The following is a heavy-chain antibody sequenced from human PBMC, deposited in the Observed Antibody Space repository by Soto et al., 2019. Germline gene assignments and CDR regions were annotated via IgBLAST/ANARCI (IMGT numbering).Heavy chain of an antibody. D-gene: IGHD2-2*01. CDR2: ISSGGSTI. Sequence: GGSLRLSCAASGFPFTIYEMNLVRQSPGKGLEWISYISSGGSTIYYAGSVKGRFTISRDNAKNSLYLQMNSLRAEETALYYCARSTVTYQRGMDVWGQGNTVAV. V-gene: IGHV3-48*03. CDR1: GFPFTIYE. CDR3: ARSTVTYQRGMDV. J-gene: IGHJ6*02.